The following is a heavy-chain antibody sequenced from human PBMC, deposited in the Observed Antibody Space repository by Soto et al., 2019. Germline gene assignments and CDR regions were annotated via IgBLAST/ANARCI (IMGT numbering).Heavy chain of an antibody. V-gene: IGHV3-74*01. J-gene: IGHJ4*02. Sequence: GGSLRLSCAASGFTFSSYWMHWVRQAQGKGLVWVSRINSDGSSTSYADSVKGRFTISRDNAKNTLYLQMNSLRAEDTAVYYCARENDFWSGYYRSPAYFDYWGQGTLVTVSS. CDR2: INSDGSST. CDR3: ARENDFWSGYYRSPAYFDY. D-gene: IGHD3-3*01. CDR1: GFTFSSYW.